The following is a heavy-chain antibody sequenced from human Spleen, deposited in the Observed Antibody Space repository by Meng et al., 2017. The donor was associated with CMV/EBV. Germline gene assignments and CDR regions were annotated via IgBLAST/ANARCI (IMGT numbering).Heavy chain of an antibody. CDR2: IYYSGRT. Sequence: QVQVHESGPGLVKPSAALSLTCTVSGGSISSSSYYWGWIRQPPGKGLEWIGSIYYSGRTYYNPSLKSRVTISVDTSKNQFSLKLSSVTAADTAVYYCARGGYCSSTSCYKWFDPWGQGTLVTVSS. J-gene: IGHJ5*02. CDR1: GGSISSSSYY. D-gene: IGHD2-2*02. CDR3: ARGGYCSSTSCYKWFDP. V-gene: IGHV4-39*07.